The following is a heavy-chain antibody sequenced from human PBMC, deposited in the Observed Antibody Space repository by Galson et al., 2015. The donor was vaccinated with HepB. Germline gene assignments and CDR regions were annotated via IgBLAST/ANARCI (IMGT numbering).Heavy chain of an antibody. CDR1: GFTFSSYA. CDR2: ISGSGGST. CDR3: ARDGARRADA. Sequence: SLRLSCAASGFTFSSYAMSWVRQAPGKGLEWVSAISGSGGSTYYADSVKGRFTIPRDNSKDTLYLQMNSLRVEDSAVYYCARDGARRADAWGQGTLVTVSS. J-gene: IGHJ4*02. V-gene: IGHV3-23*01. D-gene: IGHD2-8*01.